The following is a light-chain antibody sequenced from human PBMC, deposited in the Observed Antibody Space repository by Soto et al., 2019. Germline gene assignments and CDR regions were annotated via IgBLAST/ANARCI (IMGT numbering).Light chain of an antibody. Sequence: EIVMTQSPATLSVSPGERATLSCRASQNINTNLAWYQQKPGQAPRLLIYGASTRAATFPARFSGSGSGTEFTLTISSLHPEDSAVYFCQHYNNWPPYAFGQGTKVDIK. CDR3: QHYNNWPPYA. CDR1: QNINTN. CDR2: GAS. J-gene: IGKJ2*01. V-gene: IGKV3-15*01.